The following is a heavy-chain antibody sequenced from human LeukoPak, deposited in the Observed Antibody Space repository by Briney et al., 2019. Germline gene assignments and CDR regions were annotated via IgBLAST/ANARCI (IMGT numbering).Heavy chain of an antibody. V-gene: IGHV4-39*01. Sequence: PSETLSLTCTVSGGSISSGSYYWSWIRQPAGKGLEWIGSIYYSGSTYYNPSLKSRVTISVDTSKNQVSLKLSSVTAADTAVYYCARLHYGGNYGFYYYYMDVWGKGTTVTISS. CDR3: ARLHYGGNYGFYYYYMDV. CDR1: GGSISSGSYY. CDR2: IYYSGST. D-gene: IGHD4-23*01. J-gene: IGHJ6*03.